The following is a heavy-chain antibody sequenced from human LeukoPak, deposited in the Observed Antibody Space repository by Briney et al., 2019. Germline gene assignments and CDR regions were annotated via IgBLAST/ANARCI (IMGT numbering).Heavy chain of an antibody. V-gene: IGHV3-7*01. Sequence: GGSLRLSCAASGFTFSSYWMSWVRQAPGKGLEWVANIKQDGSEKYYVDSVKGRFTISRDNAKNSLYLQMNSLRAEDTAVYYCARERIRVGQLLPSGYFDYWGQGTLVTVSS. D-gene: IGHD2-2*01. CDR2: IKQDGSEK. CDR3: ARERIRVGQLLPSGYFDY. CDR1: GFTFSSYW. J-gene: IGHJ4*02.